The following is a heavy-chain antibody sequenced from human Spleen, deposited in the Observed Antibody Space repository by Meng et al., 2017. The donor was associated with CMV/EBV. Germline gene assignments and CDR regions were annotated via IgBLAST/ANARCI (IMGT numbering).Heavy chain of an antibody. CDR2: ISSSGSTI. J-gene: IGHJ3*01. Sequence: GGSLRLSCAASGFTFSSYSMNWVRQAPGKGLEWVSYISSSGSTIYYADSVKGRFTISRDNAKNSLYLQMSSLRAEDTAVYYCATDSVLHEAFDVWGHGTMVTVSS. CDR3: ATDSVLHEAFDV. CDR1: GFTFSSYS. V-gene: IGHV3-48*04.